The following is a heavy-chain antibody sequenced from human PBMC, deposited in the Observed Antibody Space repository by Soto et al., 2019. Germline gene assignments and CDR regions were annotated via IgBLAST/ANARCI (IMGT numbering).Heavy chain of an antibody. J-gene: IGHJ5*02. CDR2: IIPILGIA. CDR1: GGTFSNYA. V-gene: IGHV1-69*10. Sequence: GASVKVSCKASGGTFSNYAISWVRQAPGQGLEWMGGIIPILGIANYAQKFQGRVTITADKSTSTAYMELRSLRSDDTAVYYCARDGHVATMVRGALYWFDPWGQGTLVTVSS. CDR3: ARDGHVATMVRGALYWFDP. D-gene: IGHD3-10*01.